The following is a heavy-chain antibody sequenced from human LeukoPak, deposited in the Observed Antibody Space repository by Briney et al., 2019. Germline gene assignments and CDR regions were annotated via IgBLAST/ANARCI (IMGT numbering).Heavy chain of an antibody. CDR2: ISTQSGNT. J-gene: IGHJ4*02. Sequence: ASVKVSCEASGYTLTSYGINWMRQAPGQGLEWIGWISTQSGNTNYAQKVQGRLTLTTDRSTNTAYMELRSLRSDDTAVYYCARGAYGDKWGQGTMVTVSS. D-gene: IGHD4-17*01. CDR1: GYTLTSYG. CDR3: ARGAYGDK. V-gene: IGHV1-18*01.